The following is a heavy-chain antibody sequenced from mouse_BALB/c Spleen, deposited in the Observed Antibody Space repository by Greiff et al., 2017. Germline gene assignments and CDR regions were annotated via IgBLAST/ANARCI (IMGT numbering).Heavy chain of an antibody. CDR1: GYTFTSYY. CDR2: INPSKGGT. D-gene: IGHD2-1*01. V-gene: IGHV1S81*02. Sequence: QVQLKQSGAELVKPGASVKLSCKVSGYTFTSYYMYWVKQRPGQGLEWIGGINPSKGGTNFNEKFKSKATLTVDKSSSTAYRQLSSLTSEDSAVYYCTRYGNYYAMDYWGQGTSVTVSS. J-gene: IGHJ4*01. CDR3: TRYGNYYAMDY.